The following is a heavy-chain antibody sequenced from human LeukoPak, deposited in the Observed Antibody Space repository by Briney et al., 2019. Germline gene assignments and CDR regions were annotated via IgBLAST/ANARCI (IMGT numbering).Heavy chain of an antibody. D-gene: IGHD3-22*01. Sequence: RASVKVSCKASGYTFTGYYMHWVRQAPGQGLEWMGWINPNSGGTNYAQKFQGRVTMTRDTSISTAYMELSRLRPDDTAVYYCARGSLRNYDSSGYFNLWGQGTLVTVSS. J-gene: IGHJ4*02. CDR3: ARGSLRNYDSSGYFNL. CDR2: INPNSGGT. V-gene: IGHV1-2*02. CDR1: GYTFTGYY.